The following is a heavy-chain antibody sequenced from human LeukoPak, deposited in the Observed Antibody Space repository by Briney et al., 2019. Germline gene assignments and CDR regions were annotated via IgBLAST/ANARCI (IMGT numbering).Heavy chain of an antibody. CDR2: INPSGGST. CDR1: GYTFTNYY. Sequence: ASVKVSCKASGYTFTNYYIHWVRQAPGQGLEWMGIINPSGGSTSYPQKFQGRVTMTRDMSTSTVYMELSSLRSEDTAVYYCAREGAGCWANWGQGTLVTVSS. CDR3: AREGAGCWAN. J-gene: IGHJ4*02. D-gene: IGHD2-2*03. V-gene: IGHV1-46*01.